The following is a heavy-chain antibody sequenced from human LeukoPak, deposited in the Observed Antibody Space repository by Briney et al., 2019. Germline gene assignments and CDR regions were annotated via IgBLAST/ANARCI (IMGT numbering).Heavy chain of an antibody. D-gene: IGHD3-22*01. CDR3: ARGLSYDSSGYYFDY. V-gene: IGHV3-64*01. Sequence: GGSLRLSCAASGFTFSSYAMHWVRQAPGKGLEHVSAISSNGGSTYYANSVKGRFTISRDNSKNTLYLQMGSLRAEDMAVYYCARGLSYDSSGYYFDYWGQGTLVTVSS. CDR1: GFTFSSYA. J-gene: IGHJ4*02. CDR2: ISSNGGST.